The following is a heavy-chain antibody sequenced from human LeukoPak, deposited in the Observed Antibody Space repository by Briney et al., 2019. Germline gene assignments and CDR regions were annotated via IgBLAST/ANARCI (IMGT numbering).Heavy chain of an antibody. J-gene: IGHJ4*02. D-gene: IGHD1-26*01. Sequence: GGSLRLSCAPSGFIFSSYDMHWVRQAPGKGLEWVAFIRYDGSSKYYADSVKGRFTISRDNSKNTLYLQMTSLRAEDTAVYYCTKDLNGGSDRWGQGTLVTVSS. CDR1: GFIFSSYD. CDR2: IRYDGSSK. V-gene: IGHV3-30*02. CDR3: TKDLNGGSDR.